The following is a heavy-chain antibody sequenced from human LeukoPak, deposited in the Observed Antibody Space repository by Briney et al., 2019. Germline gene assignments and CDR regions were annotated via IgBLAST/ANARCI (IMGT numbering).Heavy chain of an antibody. D-gene: IGHD1-7*01. CDR2: IIPIFGTA. CDR3: ARYNWNYGEWFDP. CDR1: GGTFSSYA. J-gene: IGHJ5*02. V-gene: IGHV1-69*05. Sequence: WASVKVSCKASGGTFSSYAISWVRQAPGQGLEWMGGIIPIFGTANYAQKFQGRVTITTDESTSTAYMELRSLRSDDTAVYYCARYNWNYGEWFDPWGQGTLVTVSS.